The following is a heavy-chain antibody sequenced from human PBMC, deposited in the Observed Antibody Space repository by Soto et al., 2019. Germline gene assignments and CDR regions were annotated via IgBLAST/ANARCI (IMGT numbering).Heavy chain of an antibody. J-gene: IGHJ4*02. CDR3: ARPLEDSGSHFPLAFDF. CDR2: IYPGDSDT. Sequence: GESLKISCKGSGYSFTSYWIGWVRQMPGKGLEWMGIIYPGDSDTRYSPSFQGQVTISADKSISTAYLQWSSLKASDTAMYYCARPLEDSGSHFPLAFDFWGQGTPVTVSS. CDR1: GYSFTSYW. V-gene: IGHV5-51*01. D-gene: IGHD1-26*01.